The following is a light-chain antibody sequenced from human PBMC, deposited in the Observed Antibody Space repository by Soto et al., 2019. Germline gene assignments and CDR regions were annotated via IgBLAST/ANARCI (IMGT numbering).Light chain of an antibody. Sequence: EIVMTQSPATLSVSPGERATLSCRASQSVSSNLAWYQQKHGQTPKLLIYVASTSATGIPARFSGSGSGTEFTLTISSLQSEDFAVYYCQQYNVWPLTFGGGTKVEFK. J-gene: IGKJ4*01. V-gene: IGKV3-15*01. CDR2: VAS. CDR1: QSVSSN. CDR3: QQYNVWPLT.